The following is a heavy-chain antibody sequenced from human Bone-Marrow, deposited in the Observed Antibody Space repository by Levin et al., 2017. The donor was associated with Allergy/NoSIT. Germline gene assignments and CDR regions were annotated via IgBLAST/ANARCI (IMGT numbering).Heavy chain of an antibody. CDR3: ARSAGNYRHDFDS. CDR1: EFTFDSPG. CDR2: VGYEGDYE. Sequence: GESLKISCVGSEFTFDSPGIHWVRQAPGKGLEWVSLVGYEGDYEHYADSVKGRFTVSRDNSKNTVYLQMSSLRPEDTALYYCARSAGNYRHDFDSWGRGVVVTVSS. D-gene: IGHD1-7*01. J-gene: IGHJ4*02. V-gene: IGHV3-30*03.